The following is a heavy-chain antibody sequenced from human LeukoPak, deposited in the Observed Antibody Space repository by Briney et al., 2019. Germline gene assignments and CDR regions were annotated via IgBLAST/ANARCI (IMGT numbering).Heavy chain of an antibody. V-gene: IGHV3-30-3*01. CDR3: AREHHYYYGMDV. CDR2: ISYDGSNK. CDR1: GFTFSSYP. J-gene: IGHJ6*02. Sequence: GGSLRLSCTASGFTFSSYPMHWVRQAPGKGLEWVAVISYDGSNKYYADSVKGRFTISRDNSKNTLYLQMNSLRAEDTAVYYCAREHHYYYGMDVWGQGTTVTVSS.